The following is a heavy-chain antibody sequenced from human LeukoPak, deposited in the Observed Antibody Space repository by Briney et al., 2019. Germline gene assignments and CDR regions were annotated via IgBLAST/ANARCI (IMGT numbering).Heavy chain of an antibody. CDR2: IYYSGST. J-gene: IGHJ2*01. V-gene: IGHV4-59*01. CDR1: GGSISSYY. D-gene: IGHD4-17*01. Sequence: SETLSLTCTVSGGSISSYYWSWIRQPPGKGLEWIGYIYYSGSTNYNPSLKSRVTISVDTSKNQFSLKLSSVTAADTAVYYCARGTYDYGDYEVAYWYFDLWGRGTLVTVS. CDR3: ARGTYDYGDYEVAYWYFDL.